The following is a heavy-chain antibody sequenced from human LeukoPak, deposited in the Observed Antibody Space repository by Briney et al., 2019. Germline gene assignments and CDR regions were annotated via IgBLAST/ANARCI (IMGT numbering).Heavy chain of an antibody. V-gene: IGHV3-66*02. Sequence: GGSLRLSCAASGLSVSSNYMSWVRQAPGKGLEWVSVLYSDGTTYYADSVKGRFTISRDNSRNTLYLQMNSLRAEDTAVYYCAKEGSSWYYMDVWGKGTTVTVSS. CDR3: AKEGSSWYYMDV. CDR2: LYSDGTT. J-gene: IGHJ6*03. CDR1: GLSVSSNY. D-gene: IGHD6-13*01.